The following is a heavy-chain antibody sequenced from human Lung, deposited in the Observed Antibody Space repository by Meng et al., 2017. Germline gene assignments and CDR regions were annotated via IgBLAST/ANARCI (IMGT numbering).Heavy chain of an antibody. D-gene: IGHD6-19*01. V-gene: IGHV1-18*01. CDR2: ISVYNVNT. J-gene: IGHJ4*02. CDR1: GYPFTNYG. Sequence: QVHLVQAGAEVREHGASVKVSCKASGYPFTNYGISWVRQAPGQGLEWMGWISVYNVNTNYAQKFQGRVTMTTDTSTSTTYMELRSLRSDDTGVYYCARSPYSSGWPNFDSWGQGTLVTVSS. CDR3: ARSPYSSGWPNFDS.